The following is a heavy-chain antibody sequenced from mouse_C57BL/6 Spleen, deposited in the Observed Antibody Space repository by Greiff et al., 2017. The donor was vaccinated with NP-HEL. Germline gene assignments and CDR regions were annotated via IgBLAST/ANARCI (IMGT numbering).Heavy chain of an antibody. V-gene: IGHV3-6*01. Sequence: DVKLQESGPGLVKPSQSLSLTCSVTGYSITSGYYWNWIRQFPGNKLEWMGYISYDGSNNYNPSLKNRISITRDTSKNQFFLKLNSVTTEDTATYYCARDDYDEGLFAYWGQGTLVTVSA. CDR1: GYSITSGYY. CDR2: ISYDGSN. CDR3: ARDDYDEGLFAY. J-gene: IGHJ3*01. D-gene: IGHD2-4*01.